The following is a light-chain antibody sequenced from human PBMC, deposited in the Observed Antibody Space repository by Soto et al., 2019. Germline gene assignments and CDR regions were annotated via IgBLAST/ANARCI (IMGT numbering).Light chain of an antibody. CDR1: QSVSSK. Sequence: EIVLTQSPGTLSLSLGERATLSCRASQSVSSKLAWYQQKPGQAPRVLIYGASSRATGIPHRFGGSGSGTDFTLTISRLEPEDFAVYYCQQYGGSPRTFGQGTKLEI. CDR2: GAS. CDR3: QQYGGSPRT. J-gene: IGKJ2*01. V-gene: IGKV3-20*01.